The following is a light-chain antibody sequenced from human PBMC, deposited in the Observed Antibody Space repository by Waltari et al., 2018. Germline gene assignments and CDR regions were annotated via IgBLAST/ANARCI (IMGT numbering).Light chain of an antibody. CDR2: GAS. V-gene: IGKV3-15*01. CDR1: QSISSQ. CDR3: QQYHESPPIT. Sequence: EIVMTQSPATLSVSPGERATLSCRASQSISSQLAWSQQKPGQAPRLLIYGASTRPTGIPASFSLSGSGTEFTLTISSLQSEDFAVYFCQQYHESPPITFGPGTKVDIK. J-gene: IGKJ3*01.